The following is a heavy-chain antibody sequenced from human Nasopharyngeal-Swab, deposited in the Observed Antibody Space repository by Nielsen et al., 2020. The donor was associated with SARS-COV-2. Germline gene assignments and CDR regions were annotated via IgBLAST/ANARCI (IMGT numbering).Heavy chain of an antibody. CDR2: IYYSGST. Sequence: WIRQPPGKGLEWIGYIYYSGSTCYNPSLKSRVTISVDTSKNQFSLKLSSVTAADTAVYYCARGPTQQLVRDYWGQGTLVTVSS. J-gene: IGHJ4*02. D-gene: IGHD6-13*01. CDR3: ARGPTQQLVRDY. V-gene: IGHV4-31*02.